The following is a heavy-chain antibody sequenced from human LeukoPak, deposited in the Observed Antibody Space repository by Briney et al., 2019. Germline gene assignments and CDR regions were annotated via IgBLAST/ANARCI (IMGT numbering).Heavy chain of an antibody. D-gene: IGHD6-19*01. CDR2: IIPILGIA. CDR1: GYTFTGYY. CDR3: ARSAAGYSSPKDY. V-gene: IGHV1-69*02. J-gene: IGHJ4*02. Sequence: SVKVSCKASGYTFTGYYMHWVRQAPGQGLEWMGRIIPILGIANYAQKFQGRVTITADKSTSTAYMELSSLRSEDTAVYYCARSAAGYSSPKDYWGQGTLVTVSS.